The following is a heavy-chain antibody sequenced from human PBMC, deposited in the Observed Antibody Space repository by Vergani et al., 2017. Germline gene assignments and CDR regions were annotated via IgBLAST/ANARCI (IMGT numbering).Heavy chain of an antibody. D-gene: IGHD2-2*01. CDR3: AKRQLLENWFDP. CDR1: GFTFSSYG. CDR2: IRYDGSNK. Sequence: QVQLVESGGGVVQSGGSLRLSCAASGFTFSSYGMHWVRQAPGKGLEWVAFIRYDGSNKYYADSVKGRFTISRDNSKNTLYLQMNSLRVEDTAVYYCAKRQLLENWFDPWGQGTLVTVSS. V-gene: IGHV3-30*02. J-gene: IGHJ5*02.